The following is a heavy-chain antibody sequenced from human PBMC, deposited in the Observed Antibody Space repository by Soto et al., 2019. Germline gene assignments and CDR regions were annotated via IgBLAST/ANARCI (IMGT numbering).Heavy chain of an antibody. J-gene: IGHJ4*02. CDR2: INHSGST. V-gene: IGHV4-34*01. D-gene: IGHD4-17*01. Sequence: TSETLSLTCAVYGGSFSGYYWSWIRQPPGRGLEWIGEINHSGSTNYNPSLKSRVTISVDTSKNQFSLKLNSVTAADTAVYYCATVRFPAYWGQGTLVTVSS. CDR1: GGSFSGYY. CDR3: ATVRFPAY.